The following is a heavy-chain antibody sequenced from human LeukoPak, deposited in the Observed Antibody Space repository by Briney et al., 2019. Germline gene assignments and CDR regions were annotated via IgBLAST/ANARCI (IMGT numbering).Heavy chain of an antibody. J-gene: IGHJ3*02. D-gene: IGHD2-2*01. CDR2: ISSSSSHI. V-gene: IGHV3-21*01. CDR3: TSRYCTTTNCYSFDI. CDR1: GFSFSTYA. Sequence: GGSLRLSCAASGFSFSTYAMNWVRQAPGKGLEWVSSISSSSSHILYADSVKGRFSISRDNAKNSLYLQMNSLRVEDTAVYYCTSRYCTTTNCYSFDIWGQGTMVTVSS.